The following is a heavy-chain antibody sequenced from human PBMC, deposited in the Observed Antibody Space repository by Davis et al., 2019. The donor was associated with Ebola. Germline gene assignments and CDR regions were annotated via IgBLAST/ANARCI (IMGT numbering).Heavy chain of an antibody. CDR3: ARLNSKDFWSGYYASNGMDV. CDR2: INHSGST. Sequence: SETLSPTFAVYGGSFRGYYWSWIRQPPGKGLEWIGAINHSGSTNYNPSLKSRVTLSVDTSKNQFPLKLSSVTAADTAVYYCARLNSKDFWSGYYASNGMDVWGQGTTVTVSS. J-gene: IGHJ6*02. CDR1: GGSFRGYY. V-gene: IGHV4-34*01. D-gene: IGHD3-3*01.